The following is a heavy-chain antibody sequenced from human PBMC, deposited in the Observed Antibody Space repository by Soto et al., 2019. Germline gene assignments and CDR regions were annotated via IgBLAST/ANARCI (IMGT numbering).Heavy chain of an antibody. CDR3: ASSLYDYISFYP. D-gene: IGHD4-4*01. Sequence: SETLSLTCAVSGGSISSFCYSWSWIRQPPGKGLEWIGYIYHSGSTYYNPSLKSRVTISVDRSKNQFSLKLSSVTAADTAVYYCASSLYDYISFYPWGQGTLVTVSS. J-gene: IGHJ5*02. V-gene: IGHV4-30-2*01. CDR1: GGSISSFCYS. CDR2: IYHSGST.